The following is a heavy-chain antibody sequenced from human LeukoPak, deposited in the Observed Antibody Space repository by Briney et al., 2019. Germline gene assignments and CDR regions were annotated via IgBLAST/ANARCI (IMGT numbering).Heavy chain of an antibody. CDR3: ASGYCSGGSCYSGLVDGY. V-gene: IGHV3-21*01. Sequence: PGGSLRLSCAASGFTFSSYSMNWVRQAPGKGLEWVSSISSSSSYIYYADSVKGRFTISRDNAKNSLYLQMNSLRAEDTAVYYSASGYCSGGSCYSGLVDGYWGQGTLVTVSS. D-gene: IGHD2-15*01. J-gene: IGHJ4*02. CDR2: ISSSSSYI. CDR1: GFTFSSYS.